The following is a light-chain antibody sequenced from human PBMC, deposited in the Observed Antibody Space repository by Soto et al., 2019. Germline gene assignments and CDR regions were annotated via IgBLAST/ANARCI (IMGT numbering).Light chain of an antibody. Sequence: EIVLTQSPGTLSLSPGEGATLSCRASQSVSSSYIAWYQQRPGQTPSLLIYGASTRATGIPDRFSGSGSGTDFTLTISRLEPEDFAVYYCQQYGSSRITFGQGTRLEIK. J-gene: IGKJ5*01. CDR2: GAS. CDR1: QSVSSSY. CDR3: QQYGSSRIT. V-gene: IGKV3-20*01.